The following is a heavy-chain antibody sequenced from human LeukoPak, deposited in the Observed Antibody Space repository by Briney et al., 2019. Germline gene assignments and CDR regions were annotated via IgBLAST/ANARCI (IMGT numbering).Heavy chain of an antibody. Sequence: GGSLRLSCAASGFIFNNYGLIWVRQAPGKGLEWVSAISNDGGGTNYADFVKGRFTISRDNSKNTLFLQMNSLRAEDTAVYYCARELFDNGGTDTGYYFDYWGQGTLVTVSS. CDR3: ARELFDNGGTDTGYYFDY. J-gene: IGHJ4*02. D-gene: IGHD2-21*01. V-gene: IGHV3-23*01. CDR1: GFIFNNYG. CDR2: ISNDGGGT.